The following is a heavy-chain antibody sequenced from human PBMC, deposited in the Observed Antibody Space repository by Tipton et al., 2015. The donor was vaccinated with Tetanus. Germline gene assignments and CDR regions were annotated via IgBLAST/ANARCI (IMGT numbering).Heavy chain of an antibody. CDR1: GYTFTGYY. V-gene: IGHV1-2*02. Sequence: QLVQSGADVKKPGASVKVSCKASGYTFTGYYMYWVRQAPGQGLEWMGWIDPNSGGTVYAQKFQGRVTMTRDTSISTAYMELRSLRSDDTAVYYCARDRGDYIYYGMDVWGPGTTVTVS. D-gene: IGHD3-22*01. CDR3: ARDRGDYIYYGMDV. J-gene: IGHJ6*02. CDR2: IDPNSGGT.